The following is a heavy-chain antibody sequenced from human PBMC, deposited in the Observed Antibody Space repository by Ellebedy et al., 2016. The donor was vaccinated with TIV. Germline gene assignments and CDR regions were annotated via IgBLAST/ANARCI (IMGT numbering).Heavy chain of an antibody. J-gene: IGHJ5*02. Sequence: GESLKISCKGSGYSFTSYWISWVRQMPGKGLEWMGRIDPSDSYTNYSPSFQGHVTISADKSISTAYLQWSSLKASDTAMYYCARHLWFGEPSSWFDPWGQGTLVTVSS. D-gene: IGHD3-10*01. V-gene: IGHV5-10-1*01. CDR1: GYSFTSYW. CDR3: ARHLWFGEPSSWFDP. CDR2: IDPSDSYT.